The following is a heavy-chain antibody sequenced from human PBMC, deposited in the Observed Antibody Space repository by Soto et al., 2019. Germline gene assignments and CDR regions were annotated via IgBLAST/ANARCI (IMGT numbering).Heavy chain of an antibody. Sequence: GSSVKVSCKASGCPFRIYAISWVRQAPGQGLEWMGGIIPIFGTANYAQKLRGRVTITADESTSTAYMDLSSLRSEHTAVYYCARASGIAAAYLAFDIWGQGTMVTVSS. D-gene: IGHD6-13*01. J-gene: IGHJ3*02. CDR3: ARASGIAAAYLAFDI. V-gene: IGHV1-69*13. CDR2: IIPIFGTA. CDR1: GCPFRIYA.